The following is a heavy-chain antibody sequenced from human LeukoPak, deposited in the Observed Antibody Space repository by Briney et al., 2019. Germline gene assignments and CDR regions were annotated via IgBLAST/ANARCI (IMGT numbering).Heavy chain of an antibody. CDR2: IYSGGTT. D-gene: IGHD2-2*01. V-gene: IGHV3-53*01. CDR3: ARAGSTYLYFDS. CDR1: GFTVSSNY. J-gene: IGHJ4*02. Sequence: SGGSLRLSCAASGFTVSSNYMSWVRQAPGKGLEWVSVIYSGGTTYYADSVNGRFTISRDNSKDTLYLQMNSLRAEDTAVYYCARAGSTYLYFDSWGQGTLVTVSS.